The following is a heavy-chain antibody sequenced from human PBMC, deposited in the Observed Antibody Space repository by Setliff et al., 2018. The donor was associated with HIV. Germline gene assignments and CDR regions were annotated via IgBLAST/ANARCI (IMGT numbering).Heavy chain of an antibody. J-gene: IGHJ4*02. V-gene: IGHV4-34*01. CDR3: ARGYASGYDAYGY. D-gene: IGHD5-12*01. CDR1: GGSFNDYY. Sequence: PSETLSLTCAVYGGSFNDYYWSWIRQPPGKGLEWIGEIIHSGSINYNPSLKSRVTISVDTYNNQFSLNMNSVNAADTAFYYCARGYASGYDAYGYWGQGTLVTVSS. CDR2: IIHSGSI.